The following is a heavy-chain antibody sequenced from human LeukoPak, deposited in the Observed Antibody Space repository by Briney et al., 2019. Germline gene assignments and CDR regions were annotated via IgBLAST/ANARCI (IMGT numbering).Heavy chain of an antibody. D-gene: IGHD1-26*01. CDR2: ISGTGDRT. Sequence: PGGSLRLSCAAPGLTFDTTDMTWARQAPGKGPEWLSCISGTGDRTYYADSVRGRFTISRDNSKNMLYLQMTSLRVEDTATYYCVRNSGIWSFWGRGTLAAVSS. V-gene: IGHV3-23*01. CDR3: VRNSGIWSF. J-gene: IGHJ4*02. CDR1: GLTFDTTD.